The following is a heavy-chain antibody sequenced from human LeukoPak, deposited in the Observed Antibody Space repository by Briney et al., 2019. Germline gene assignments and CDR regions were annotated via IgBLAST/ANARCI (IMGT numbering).Heavy chain of an antibody. CDR1: GYTFTGYY. D-gene: IGHD6-13*01. V-gene: IGHV1-2*02. J-gene: IGHJ6*02. CDR2: INPNSGGT. CDR3: ARDGTYSSSWYYYYYGMDV. Sequence: ASVKVSCKASGYTFTGYYMHWVRQAPGQGLEWMGWINPNSGGTNYAQKFQGRVTMTRDTSISTAYMELSRLRSDDTAVYYCARDGTYSSSWYYYYYGMDVWGQGTTVTVSS.